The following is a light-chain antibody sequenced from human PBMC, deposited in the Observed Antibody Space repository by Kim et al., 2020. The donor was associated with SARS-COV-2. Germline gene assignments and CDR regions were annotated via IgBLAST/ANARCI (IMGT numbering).Light chain of an antibody. CDR1: QTVSSSY. Sequence: EIVLTQSPGTLSLSPGERATLSCRASQTVSSSYLAWYRQKPGQPPRLLIYGTSTRATGVPDRFSGSGSGTDFTLTISSLEPEDSAVYYCQQYGSSFGGGTKVDIK. CDR2: GTS. CDR3: QQYGSS. J-gene: IGKJ4*01. V-gene: IGKV3-20*01.